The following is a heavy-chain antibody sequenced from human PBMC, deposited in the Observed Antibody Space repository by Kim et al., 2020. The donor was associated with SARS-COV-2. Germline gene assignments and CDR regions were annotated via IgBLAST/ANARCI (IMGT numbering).Heavy chain of an antibody. CDR2: IYYSGST. Sequence: SETLSLTCTVSGGSISSGGYYWSWIRQHPGKGLEWIGYIYYSGSTYYNPSLKSRVTISVDTSKNQFSLKLSSVTAADTAVYYCARVKVVLGTYGMDVWGQGTTVTVSS. D-gene: IGHD2-8*02. CDR3: ARVKVVLGTYGMDV. CDR1: GGSISSGGYY. V-gene: IGHV4-31*03. J-gene: IGHJ6*02.